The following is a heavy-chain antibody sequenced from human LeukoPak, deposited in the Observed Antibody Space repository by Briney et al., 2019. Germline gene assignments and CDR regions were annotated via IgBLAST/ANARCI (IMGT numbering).Heavy chain of an antibody. J-gene: IGHJ4*02. V-gene: IGHV4-59*08. D-gene: IGHD6-6*01. CDR1: GGSISSYY. Sequence: SETLSLTCTVSGGSISSYYWNWIRQPPGKGLEWIGYIYYSGSTKYNPSLKSRVTISVDTSKNQFSLKLSSVTAAGTAVYYCARRGSSSSLDYWGQGTLVTVSS. CDR2: IYYSGST. CDR3: ARRGSSSSLDY.